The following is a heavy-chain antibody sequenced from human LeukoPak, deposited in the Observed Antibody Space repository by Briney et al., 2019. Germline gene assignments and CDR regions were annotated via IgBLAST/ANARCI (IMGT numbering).Heavy chain of an antibody. D-gene: IGHD3-3*01. Sequence: SETLSLTCTVSGGSISSSSYYWGWIRQPPGKGLEWIGSIYYSGSTYYNPSLKSRVTISVDTSKNQFSLKLSSVTAADTAVYYCARDPFKGEAAYYDFWSGHLADKFNWFDPWGQGTLVTVSS. V-gene: IGHV4-39*07. CDR1: GGSISSSSYY. CDR3: ARDPFKGEAAYYDFWSGHLADKFNWFDP. J-gene: IGHJ5*02. CDR2: IYYSGST.